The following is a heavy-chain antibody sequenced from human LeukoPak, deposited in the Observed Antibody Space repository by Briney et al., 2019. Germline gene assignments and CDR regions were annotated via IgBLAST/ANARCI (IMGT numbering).Heavy chain of an antibody. D-gene: IGHD3-22*01. V-gene: IGHV4-59*01. J-gene: IGHJ4*02. Sequence: KPSETLSLTCTVSGGSISSYYWSWIRQPPGKGLEWIGYIYNSGSANYNPSLKSRVTISVDTSKNQFSLRLRSVTAADTAVYYCAREAGEYYDSRGPLYFDHWGQGTLVTVSS. CDR2: IYNSGSA. CDR3: AREAGEYYDSRGPLYFDH. CDR1: GGSISSYY.